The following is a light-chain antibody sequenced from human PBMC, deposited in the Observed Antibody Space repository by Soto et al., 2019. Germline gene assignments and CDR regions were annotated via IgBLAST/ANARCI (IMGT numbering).Light chain of an antibody. J-gene: IGLJ1*01. Sequence: QSALTQPASVSDSPGQSITISCIGTSSDFGGFYHVSWHQQHPGKAPKLIIYDVSNRPSGVSNRFSGSKTGNTASLIISGLQAEDEDDYYSRSNTSSSSYVSGSGTKLTVL. CDR2: DVS. CDR3: RSNTSSSSYV. V-gene: IGLV2-14*03. CDR1: SSDFGGFYH.